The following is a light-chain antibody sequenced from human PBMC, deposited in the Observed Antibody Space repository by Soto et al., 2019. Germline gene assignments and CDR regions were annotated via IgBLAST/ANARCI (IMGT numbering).Light chain of an antibody. CDR3: QSYDSSLSAV. V-gene: IGLV1-40*01. CDR1: SSNIGAGYD. Sequence: QSALTQPPSVSGAPGQRVTISWSGSSSNIGAGYDVHWYQQLPGTAPKLLIYGNTNRPSGVPDRFSASKSGTSASLAITGLQAEDEADYYCQSYDSSLSAVFGGGTKLTVL. CDR2: GNT. J-gene: IGLJ2*01.